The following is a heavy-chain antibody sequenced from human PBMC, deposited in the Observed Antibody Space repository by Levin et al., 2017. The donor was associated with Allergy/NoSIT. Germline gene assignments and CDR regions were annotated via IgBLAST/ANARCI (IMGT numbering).Heavy chain of an antibody. Sequence: SQTLSLTCAVSGYSISSGYYWGWIRQPPGKGLEWIGSIYHSGSTYYNPSLKSRVTISVDTSKNQFSLKLSSVTAADTAVYYCARDGKDGDPGGFDYWGQGTLVTVSS. CDR1: GYSISSGYY. J-gene: IGHJ4*02. CDR3: ARDGKDGDPGGFDY. CDR2: IYHSGST. V-gene: IGHV4-38-2*02. D-gene: IGHD4-17*01.